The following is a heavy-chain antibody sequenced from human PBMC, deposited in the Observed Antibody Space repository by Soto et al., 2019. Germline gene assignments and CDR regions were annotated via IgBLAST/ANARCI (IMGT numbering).Heavy chain of an antibody. V-gene: IGHV3-21*01. CDR3: AREEGRDYYMDV. Sequence: GGSLRLSCAASGFTFSSYSMNWVRQAPGKGLEWVSSISSSSSYIYYADSVKGRFTISRDNAKNSLYLQMNSLRAEDTAVYYCAREEGRDYYMDVWGKGTTVTVSS. J-gene: IGHJ6*03. CDR1: GFTFSSYS. D-gene: IGHD2-15*01. CDR2: ISSSSSYI.